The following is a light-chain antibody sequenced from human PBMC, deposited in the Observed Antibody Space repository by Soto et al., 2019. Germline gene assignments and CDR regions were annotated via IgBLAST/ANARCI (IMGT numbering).Light chain of an antibody. Sequence: EVVLTQSPATLSLSPGERATLSCRANQSVSANYLAWYQQKPGQAPRLLIYGASSRATGIPDRFSGSGSGTDFTLTISRLEPEELAVFYCHQYGSSPFTFGPGTKVDIK. V-gene: IGKV3-20*01. CDR3: HQYGSSPFT. CDR1: QSVSANY. J-gene: IGKJ3*01. CDR2: GAS.